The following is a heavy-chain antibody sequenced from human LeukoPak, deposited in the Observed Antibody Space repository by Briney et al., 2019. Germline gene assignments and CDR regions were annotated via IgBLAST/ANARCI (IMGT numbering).Heavy chain of an antibody. Sequence: SETLSLTCTVSGGSISSSSYYWGWIRQPPGKGLEWIGSIYYSGSTYYDPSLKSRVTISVDTSKNQFSLKLSSVTAADTAVYYCARSESGYFDWLLYPLIDYWGQGTLVTVSS. CDR3: ARSESGYFDWLLYPLIDY. J-gene: IGHJ4*02. V-gene: IGHV4-39*01. CDR2: IYYSGST. D-gene: IGHD3-9*01. CDR1: GGSISSSSYY.